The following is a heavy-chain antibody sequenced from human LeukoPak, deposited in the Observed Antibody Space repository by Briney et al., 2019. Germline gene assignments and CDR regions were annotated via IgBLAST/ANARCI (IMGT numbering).Heavy chain of an antibody. CDR1: GYTFISYG. CDR3: ARDFSSGWDLFDY. D-gene: IGHD1-26*01. CDR2: ISAYNGNT. V-gene: IGHV1-18*04. Sequence: ASVKVSCKASGYTFISYGISWVRQAPGQGLDWMGWISAYNGNTNYAQKLQGRVTMTRDTSKSTAYMELRSLRSDDTAVYYCARDFSSGWDLFDYWGQGTLVTVFS. J-gene: IGHJ4*02.